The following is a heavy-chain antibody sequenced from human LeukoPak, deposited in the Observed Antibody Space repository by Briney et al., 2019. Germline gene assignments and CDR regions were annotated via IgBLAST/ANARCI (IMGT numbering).Heavy chain of an antibody. CDR3: AKERPTTTAFDY. CDR1: GFTFSSFA. V-gene: IGHV3-23*01. J-gene: IGHJ4*02. D-gene: IGHD1-1*01. Sequence: PGGSLKLSCAASGFTFSSFAMSWVREAPGKGLEWVSAISGSGASTYYADSMKGRFTISRDNSKNTLYLQMNSLRAEDTAVYYCAKERPTTTAFDYWGQGTLATVSS. CDR2: ISGSGAST.